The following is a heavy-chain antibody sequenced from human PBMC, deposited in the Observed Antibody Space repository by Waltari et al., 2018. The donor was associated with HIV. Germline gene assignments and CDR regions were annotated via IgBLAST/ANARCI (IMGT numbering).Heavy chain of an antibody. CDR1: GFNCTTSG. D-gene: IGHD2-15*01. CDR2: ISYNGLNK. V-gene: IGHV3-30*18. J-gene: IGHJ6*02. CDR3: AKDLVTRGFFYFYGMHV. Sequence: QVQLEESGGRVVKPGRSLRLTGVPSGFNCTTSGMPGVSQAPGKGLEWVAVISYNGLNKYYVDSVKGRFTISRDNSNSTLFLQMSSLRPDDTAVYYCAKDLVTRGFFYFYGMHVWGQGTTVTVSS.